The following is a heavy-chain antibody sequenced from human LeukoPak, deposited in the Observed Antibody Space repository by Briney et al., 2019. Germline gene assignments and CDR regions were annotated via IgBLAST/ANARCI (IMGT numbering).Heavy chain of an antibody. CDR1: GFTFSTYW. V-gene: IGHV3-7*03. J-gene: IGHJ3*02. CDR3: AKAMVGATLHALDI. Sequence: PGGSLRLSCAASGFTFSTYWMSWARQAPGKGREGLANIKQDGSENYYVDSVKGRFTISRDNAKESLYLQMNSLRVEDTAVYDCAKAMVGATLHALDIWGQGTMLTVSS. D-gene: IGHD1-26*01. CDR2: IKQDGSEN.